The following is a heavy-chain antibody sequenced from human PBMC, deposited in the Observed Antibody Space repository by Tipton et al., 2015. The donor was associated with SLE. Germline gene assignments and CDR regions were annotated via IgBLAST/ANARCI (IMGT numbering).Heavy chain of an antibody. D-gene: IGHD6-19*01. Sequence: TLSLTCTVSGGSISSYYWSWIWQPAGKGLEWIGLIYTSGSTNYNPSLKSRVPISVDTSKNQFSLKLSSVTASDTAVYYCARETSSLFDYWGQGTLVTVSS. CDR2: IYTSGST. J-gene: IGHJ4*02. CDR1: GGSISSYY. V-gene: IGHV4-4*07. CDR3: ARETSSLFDY.